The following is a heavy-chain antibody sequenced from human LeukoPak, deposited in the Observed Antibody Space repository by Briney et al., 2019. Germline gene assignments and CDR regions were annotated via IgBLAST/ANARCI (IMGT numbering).Heavy chain of an antibody. CDR3: VRLRRNNDRSGYYYYYDY. J-gene: IGHJ4*02. D-gene: IGHD3-22*01. CDR1: GYPFNDLS. V-gene: IGHV3-21*01. CDR2: ISFRSNYR. Sequence: GGFLTLSCAASGYPFNDLSVNLVRQASGEGLEWVSSISFRSNYRYYADSVRGRFTISRDDARDSLFLQMNSLRAEDTAVYFCVRLRRNNDRSGYYYYYDYWGQGTLVTVSS.